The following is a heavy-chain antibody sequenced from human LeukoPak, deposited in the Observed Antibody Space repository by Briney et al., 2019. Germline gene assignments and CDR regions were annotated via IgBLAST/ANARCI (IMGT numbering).Heavy chain of an antibody. CDR2: IKRDGSEK. J-gene: IGHJ4*02. CDR1: GFTFSSQR. Sequence: GGSLRLSCAASGFTFSSQRMSWVRPARGKGLEWVGNIKRDGSEKYYLYSVQGRFIIYRDYAKNSLYPQMNSLRAEDTAVYYCAKEYCGGGRCNDDFFYYWGQGTLVTVSS. CDR3: AKEYCGGGRCNDDFFYY. D-gene: IGHD2-21*01. V-gene: IGHV3-7*04.